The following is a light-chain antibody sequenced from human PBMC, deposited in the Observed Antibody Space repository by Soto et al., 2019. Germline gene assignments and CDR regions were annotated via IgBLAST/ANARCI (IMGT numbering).Light chain of an antibody. Sequence: DIQMTQPPSSLSASVGARATITCQASQHISTYLNWFQQKPGKAPELLIYCASNLVPGVPSRFSGSGSGTAFTFTISSVQPEVIATDYFQQYDDLPPTFGPGPKVDIK. J-gene: IGKJ3*01. CDR1: QHISTY. CDR3: QQYDDLPPT. CDR2: CAS. V-gene: IGKV1-33*01.